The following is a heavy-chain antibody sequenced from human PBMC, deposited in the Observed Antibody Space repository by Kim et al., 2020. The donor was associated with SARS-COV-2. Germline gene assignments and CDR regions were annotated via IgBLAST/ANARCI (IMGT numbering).Heavy chain of an antibody. CDR2: IWYDGSNK. J-gene: IGHJ4*02. V-gene: IGHV3-33*01. D-gene: IGHD2-21*01. CDR3: ALGRTRRVKAYYFDY. CDR1: GFTFSSYG. Sequence: GGSLRLSCAASGFTFSSYGMHWVRQAPGKGLEWVAVIWYDGSNKYYADSVKGRFTISRDNSKNTLYLQMNSLRAEDTAVYYCALGRTRRVKAYYFDYWGQGTLVTVSS.